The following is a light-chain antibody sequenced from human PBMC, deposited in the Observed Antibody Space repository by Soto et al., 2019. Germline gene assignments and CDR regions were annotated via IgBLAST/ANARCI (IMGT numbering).Light chain of an antibody. CDR1: SSDIGRYDY. Sequence: QSALTQPASVSGSPGQSITISCTGTSSDIGRYDYVSWYQQFPGKAPKLMIYRVINRPSGVSDRFSGSKSGNSASLSISGLQPEDEASYFCGSYTSATTWVFGGGNKLTVL. J-gene: IGLJ3*02. V-gene: IGLV2-14*03. CDR2: RVI. CDR3: GSYTSATTWV.